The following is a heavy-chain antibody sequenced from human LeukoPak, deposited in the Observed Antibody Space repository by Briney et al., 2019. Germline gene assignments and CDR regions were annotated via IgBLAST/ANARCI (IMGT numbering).Heavy chain of an antibody. D-gene: IGHD4-23*01. CDR2: IYYSGST. Sequence: SETLSLTCTVSGGSISSYYWSWIRQPPGKGLEWIGYIYYSGSTNYNPSLKRRVTISVDTSKNQFSLKLSSVTAAATAVYSCARNPRLRWAFDIWGQGTMVTVSS. CDR1: GGSISSYY. J-gene: IGHJ3*02. V-gene: IGHV4-59*08. CDR3: ARNPRLRWAFDI.